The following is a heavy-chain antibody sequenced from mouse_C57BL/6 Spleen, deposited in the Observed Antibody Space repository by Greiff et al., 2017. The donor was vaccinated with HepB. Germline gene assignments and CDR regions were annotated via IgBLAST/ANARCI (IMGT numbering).Heavy chain of an antibody. J-gene: IGHJ1*03. Sequence: VQLQQSGAELVKPGASVKLSCTASGFNIKDYYMHWVKQRTEQGLEWIGRIDPEDGETKYAPNFQGKATITADTSSNTAYLQLSSLTSEDTAVYYCARGVTTVVATEYFDVWGTGTTVTVAS. CDR2: IDPEDGET. V-gene: IGHV14-2*01. CDR3: ARGVTTVVATEYFDV. CDR1: GFNIKDYY. D-gene: IGHD1-1*01.